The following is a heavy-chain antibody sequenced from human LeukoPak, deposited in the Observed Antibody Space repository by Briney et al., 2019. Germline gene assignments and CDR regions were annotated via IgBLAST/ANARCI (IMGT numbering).Heavy chain of an antibody. V-gene: IGHV4-39*07. J-gene: IGHJ6*03. Sequence: SETLSLTCTVSGGSISTSNYYWGWIRQPPGKGLEWIGNIFYSGSTYYSPSVKSRVTISLDTSRNQFSLKLNSVTAADTAVYYCARTSASYYYYMDVWGKGTTVTISS. CDR1: GGSISTSNYY. CDR3: ARTSASYYYYMDV. D-gene: IGHD3-3*01. CDR2: IFYSGST.